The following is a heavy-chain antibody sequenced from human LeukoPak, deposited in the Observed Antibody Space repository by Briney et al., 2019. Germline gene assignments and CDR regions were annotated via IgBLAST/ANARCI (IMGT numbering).Heavy chain of an antibody. Sequence: GRSLRLSCAASGFTFSSYGMHWVRQAPGKGLEWVAAIWYDGSNKYYADSVKGRFTISRDNSKNTLYLQMNSLRAEDTAVYYCAREANIVVVPATILAGSGGAAFDIWGQGTMVTVSS. CDR1: GFTFSSYG. V-gene: IGHV3-33*01. CDR2: IWYDGSNK. J-gene: IGHJ3*02. D-gene: IGHD2-2*01. CDR3: AREANIVVVPATILAGSGGAAFDI.